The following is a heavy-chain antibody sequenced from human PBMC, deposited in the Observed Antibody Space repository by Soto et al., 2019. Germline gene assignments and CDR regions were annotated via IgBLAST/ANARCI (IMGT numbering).Heavy chain of an antibody. D-gene: IGHD6-19*01. CDR3: AKGGRQWLVTSDFNY. J-gene: IGHJ4*02. V-gene: IGHV3-30*18. Sequence: VQLVESGGGVVQPGRSLRLSCAASGFTFSDYAMHWVRQAPGKGLEWVAVVSHDGRNTHYADSVKGRFTISRDSSKNPVSLEMTSLRDEDTAVYYCAKGGRQWLVTSDFNYWGQGALVTVSS. CDR1: GFTFSDYA. CDR2: VSHDGRNT.